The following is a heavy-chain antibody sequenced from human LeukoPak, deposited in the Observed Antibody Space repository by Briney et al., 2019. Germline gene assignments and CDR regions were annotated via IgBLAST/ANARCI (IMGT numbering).Heavy chain of an antibody. J-gene: IGHJ6*02. D-gene: IGHD5-18*01. CDR1: GGSFSGYY. CDR3: ASLRAGRRGYSYAPYYYGMDV. CDR2: INHSGST. Sequence: SETLSLTCAVYGGSFSGYYWSWIRQPPGKGLEWIGEINHSGSTNYNPSLKSRVTISVDTSKNQFSLKLSSVTAADTAVYYCASLRAGRRGYSYAPYYYGMDVWGQGTTVTVSS. V-gene: IGHV4-34*01.